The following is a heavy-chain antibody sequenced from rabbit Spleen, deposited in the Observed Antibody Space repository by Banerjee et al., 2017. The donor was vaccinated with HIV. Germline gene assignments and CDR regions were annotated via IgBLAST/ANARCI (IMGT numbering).Heavy chain of an antibody. D-gene: IGHD8-1*01. J-gene: IGHJ4*01. CDR3: ARGTGSSDWGYGL. V-gene: IGHV1S45*01. CDR2: IHAGTKNNI. Sequence: QEQLEESGGDLVKPEGSLTLTCTASGFSFSNNYDMCWVRQAPGKGLEWIACIHAGTKNNIYYANWAKGRFTISKTSTTVTLQMTSLTAADTATYFCARGTGSSDWGYGLWGQGTLVTVS. CDR1: GFSFSNNYD.